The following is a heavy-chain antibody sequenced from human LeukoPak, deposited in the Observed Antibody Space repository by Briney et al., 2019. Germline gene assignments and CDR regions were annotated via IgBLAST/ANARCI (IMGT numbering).Heavy chain of an antibody. CDR1: GFTVSSYS. D-gene: IGHD1-1*01. Sequence: GGSLRLSCAASGFTVSSYSMNWVRQAPGKGLEWVSAISGSGGSTYYADSVKGRFTISRDNSKNTLYLQMNSLGADDTAVYYCAKGNWRYFDYWGQGTLVTVSS. CDR2: ISGSGGST. J-gene: IGHJ4*02. CDR3: AKGNWRYFDY. V-gene: IGHV3-23*01.